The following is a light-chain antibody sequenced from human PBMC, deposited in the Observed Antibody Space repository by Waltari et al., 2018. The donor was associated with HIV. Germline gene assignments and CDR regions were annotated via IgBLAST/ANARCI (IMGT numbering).Light chain of an antibody. J-gene: IGKJ1*01. CDR1: QSVIVY. Sequence: EIVLTQSPATLSLSPGESATLYCRASQSVIVYLAWYQQQPGQEPRLLISDAANRATGIPVRFSGSGSGTDFTLTISSLEPEDFAVYYCYQRSDWPRTFGQGTKVESK. CDR2: DAA. CDR3: YQRSDWPRT. V-gene: IGKV3-11*01.